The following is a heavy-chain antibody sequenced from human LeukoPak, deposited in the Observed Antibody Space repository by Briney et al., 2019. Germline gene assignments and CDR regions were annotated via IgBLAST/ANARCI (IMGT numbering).Heavy chain of an antibody. D-gene: IGHD3-10*01. J-gene: IGHJ6*02. V-gene: IGHV3-49*04. Sequence: GGSLRLSCTASGFTFGDYAMSWVRQAPGKGLEWVGFIRSKAYGGTTEYAASVKGRFTISRDDSKSIAYLQMNSLKTEDTAVYYCTRDRPMVRGVIMDADYYYGMDVWGQGTTVTVSS. CDR1: GFTFGDYA. CDR2: IRSKAYGGTT. CDR3: TRDRPMVRGVIMDADYYYGMDV.